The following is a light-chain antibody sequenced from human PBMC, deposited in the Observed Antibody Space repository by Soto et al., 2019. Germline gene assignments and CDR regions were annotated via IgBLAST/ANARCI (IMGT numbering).Light chain of an antibody. CDR3: AACDDTLSGDGV. CDR2: RDN. Sequence: QPVLSQPPSASGTPGQRVTISCSGSISNVGSNYVYWYQQLPGTAPKLLIYRDNQRPSGVPDRCSASKSGTSAYLAISGLRSEDEAVYYCAACDDTLSGDGVFGGGTKLTVL. V-gene: IGLV1-47*01. J-gene: IGLJ3*02. CDR1: ISNVGSNY.